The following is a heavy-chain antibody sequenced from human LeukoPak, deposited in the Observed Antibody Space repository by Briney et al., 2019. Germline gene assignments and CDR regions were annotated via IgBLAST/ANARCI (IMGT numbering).Heavy chain of an antibody. J-gene: IGHJ4*02. CDR1: GYSFSSYW. CDR3: AKRWADSSGSQHYFDY. CDR2: IYPGDSDT. Sequence: GESLKISCKASGYSFSSYWIGWVRQVPGKGLEWMGIIYPGDSDTRYSPSFLGQVTISADKSISTAYLQWSGLKPSDTAMYYCAKRWADSSGSQHYFDYWGQGALVTVSS. V-gene: IGHV5-51*01. D-gene: IGHD3-22*01.